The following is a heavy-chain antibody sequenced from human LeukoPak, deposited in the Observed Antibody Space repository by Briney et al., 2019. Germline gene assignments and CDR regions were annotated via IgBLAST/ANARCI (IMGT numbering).Heavy chain of an antibody. Sequence: GASVTVSCKASGYTFTSYDINWVRQAPGQGLEWMGWMNPNSGNTGYAQKFQGRVTMTRNTSISTAYMELSSLRSEDTAVYYCARGQGQQPDLPDYWGQGTLVTVSS. CDR3: ARGQGQQPDLPDY. V-gene: IGHV1-8*01. CDR1: GYTFTSYD. CDR2: MNPNSGNT. D-gene: IGHD6-13*01. J-gene: IGHJ4*02.